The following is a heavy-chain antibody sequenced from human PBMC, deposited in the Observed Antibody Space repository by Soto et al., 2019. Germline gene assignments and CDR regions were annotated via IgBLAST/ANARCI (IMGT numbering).Heavy chain of an antibody. D-gene: IGHD3-16*01. V-gene: IGHV1-2*04. Sequence: GASVKVSCKASGYTFTGYYMHCVRQAPGQGLEWMGWINPNSGGTNYAQKFQGWVTMTRDTSISTAYMELSRLRSDDTAVYYCARDSASRAYDYWGQGTLVTVSS. CDR2: INPNSGGT. CDR1: GYTFTGYY. CDR3: ARDSASRAYDY. J-gene: IGHJ4*02.